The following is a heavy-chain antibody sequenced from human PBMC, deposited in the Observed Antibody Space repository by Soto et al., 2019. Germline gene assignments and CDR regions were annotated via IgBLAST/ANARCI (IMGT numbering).Heavy chain of an antibody. Sequence: PSETLSLTCAVSGGSISSGGYSRSWIRQPPGKGLEWIGYIYHSGSPYYNPSLKSRVTISVDRSKNQFSLKLSSVTAADTAVYYCGRAHYGDYGYGMDVWGQGTTVTVSS. D-gene: IGHD4-17*01. J-gene: IGHJ6*02. CDR2: IYHSGSP. V-gene: IGHV4-30-2*01. CDR3: GRAHYGDYGYGMDV. CDR1: GGSISSGGYS.